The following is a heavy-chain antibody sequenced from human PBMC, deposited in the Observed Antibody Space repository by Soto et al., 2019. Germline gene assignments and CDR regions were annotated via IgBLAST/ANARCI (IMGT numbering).Heavy chain of an antibody. J-gene: IGHJ4*02. V-gene: IGHV1-3*04. CDR3: ARGSSWSYFDY. D-gene: IGHD6-19*01. CDR2: INTANENT. Sequence: QVQLVQSGPEVKKPGASVKVSCKTSGYTFTSYAIHWVRQAPGHRLEWMGYINTANENTRYSQMFQGSVTITRDTSASTAYMELSSLKSEDTAVYYCARGSSWSYFDYWGQGTLVTVSS. CDR1: GYTFTSYA.